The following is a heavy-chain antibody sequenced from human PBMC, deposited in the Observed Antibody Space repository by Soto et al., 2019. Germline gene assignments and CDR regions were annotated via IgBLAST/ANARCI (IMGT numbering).Heavy chain of an antibody. Sequence: QVQLVESGGGVVQPGRSLRLSCAASGFTFSSYAMHWVRQAPGKGLEWVAVISYDGSNKYYEDSVKGRFTISRDNSKNTLYLQMNSMRAEDTAVYYCARDPDYGDYGWGQGTLVTVCS. CDR1: GFTFSSYA. D-gene: IGHD4-17*01. J-gene: IGHJ4*02. CDR2: ISYDGSNK. V-gene: IGHV3-30-3*01. CDR3: ARDPDYGDYG.